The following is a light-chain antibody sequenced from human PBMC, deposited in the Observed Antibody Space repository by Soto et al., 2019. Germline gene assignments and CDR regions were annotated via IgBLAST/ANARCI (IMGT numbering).Light chain of an antibody. J-gene: IGLJ2*01. CDR2: DVF. CDR1: TSDVGDYNY. V-gene: IGLV2-14*01. Sequence: QSVLTQPASVSGSPGQSITISCTGTTSDVGDYNYVSWYQQHPGKVPKLMIYDVFNRPSGVSDRFSGSKSGNTASLTISGLQAEDEAHYYCSSYTSTSSPVVFGGGTKVTVL. CDR3: SSYTSTSSPVV.